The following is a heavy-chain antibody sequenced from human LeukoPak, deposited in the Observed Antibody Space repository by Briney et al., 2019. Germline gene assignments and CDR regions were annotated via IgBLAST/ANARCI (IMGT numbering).Heavy chain of an antibody. Sequence: SVKVSCKASGGTFSSYAISWVRQAPGQGLEWMGRIIPILGIANYAQKFQGRVTITADKSTSTAYMELSSLRSEDTAVYYCAGGPVTMTVADGWFDPWGQGTLVTVSS. CDR1: GGTFSSYA. V-gene: IGHV1-69*04. CDR3: AGGPVTMTVADGWFDP. D-gene: IGHD3-22*01. J-gene: IGHJ5*02. CDR2: IIPILGIA.